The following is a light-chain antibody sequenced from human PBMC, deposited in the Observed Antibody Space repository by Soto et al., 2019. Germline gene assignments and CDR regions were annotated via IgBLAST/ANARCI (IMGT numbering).Light chain of an antibody. J-gene: IGKJ4*01. V-gene: IGKV1-9*01. Sequence: DIQLTQSPSFLSASVGDRITITCRASQGISSYLAWYQQKTGKAPKLLIYAASTLQSGVPSRFSGSGSGTKFPLKTSSRQPEVFATYYCKQFNINPLTSGGGTKVNIK. CDR3: KQFNINPLT. CDR2: AAS. CDR1: QGISSY.